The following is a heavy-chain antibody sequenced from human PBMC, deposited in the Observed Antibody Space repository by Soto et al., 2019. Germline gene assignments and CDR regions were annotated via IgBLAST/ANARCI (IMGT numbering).Heavy chain of an antibody. D-gene: IGHD3-22*01. CDR2: ISAYNGHT. J-gene: IGHJ5*02. CDR1: GYTFSTCG. V-gene: IGHV1-18*04. Sequence: ASVKVSCKASGYTFSTCGISWVRQAPGQGLEWMGWISAYNGHTKYAQKFQGRLTMTTDTSTSTGYMELGSLRSDDTAVYYCAREIRSGYYYDSSGSPNWFDTWGQGTQVTVSS. CDR3: AREIRSGYYYDSSGSPNWFDT.